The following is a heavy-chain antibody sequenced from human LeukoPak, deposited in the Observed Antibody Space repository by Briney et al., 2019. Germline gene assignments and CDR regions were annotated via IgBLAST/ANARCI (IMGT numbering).Heavy chain of an antibody. Sequence: SETLSLTCTVSGGSISSSSYYWGWIRQPPGKGLEWIGSIYYSGSTYYNPSLKSRVTISVDTSKNQFSLKLSSVTAADTAVYYCARHRASPRWLLLRLPYYFDYWGQGTLVTVSS. J-gene: IGHJ4*02. CDR1: GGSISSSSYY. V-gene: IGHV4-39*01. D-gene: IGHD5-24*01. CDR3: ARHRASPRWLLLRLPYYFDY. CDR2: IYYSGST.